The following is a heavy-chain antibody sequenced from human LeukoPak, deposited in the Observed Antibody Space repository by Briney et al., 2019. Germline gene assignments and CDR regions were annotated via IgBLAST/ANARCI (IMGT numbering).Heavy chain of an antibody. Sequence: GGSLRLSCAASGSTVSTKYMSWVRQAPGEGLEWVSTIYTSGDTYYAASVKGRFTISRDDSKNTLYLQVNSLRAEDTAVYYCARGLYTTRHLNHFDYWGQGTLVTVSS. CDR3: ARGLYTTRHLNHFDY. D-gene: IGHD2-2*02. V-gene: IGHV3-53*01. CDR1: GSTVSTKY. J-gene: IGHJ4*02. CDR2: IYTSGDT.